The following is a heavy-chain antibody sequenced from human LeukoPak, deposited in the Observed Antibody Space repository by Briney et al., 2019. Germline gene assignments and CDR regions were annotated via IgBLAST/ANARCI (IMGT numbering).Heavy chain of an antibody. Sequence: PGGSLRLSCAASGFTFSSYAMSWIRQPPGKGLEWIGEINHSGSTNYNPSLKSRVTISVDTSKNQFSLKLSSVTAADTAVYYCASRGFPLAFDYWGQGTLVTVSS. CDR3: ASRGFPLAFDY. CDR2: INHSGST. J-gene: IGHJ4*02. CDR1: GFTFSSYA. V-gene: IGHV4-34*01. D-gene: IGHD3-10*01.